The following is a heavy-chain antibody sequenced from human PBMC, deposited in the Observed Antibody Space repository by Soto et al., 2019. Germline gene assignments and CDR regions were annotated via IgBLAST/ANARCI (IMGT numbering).Heavy chain of an antibody. D-gene: IGHD3-3*01. Sequence: PGGSLRLSCAASGFTFSSYAMSWVRQAPGKGLEWVSAISGSGGSTYYADSVKGRFTISRDNSKNTLYLQMNSLRAEDTAVYYCAKDSTLRGSGPSWYFELWGRGTLVTVSS. CDR1: GFTFSSYA. V-gene: IGHV3-23*01. CDR3: AKDSTLRGSGPSWYFEL. CDR2: ISGSGGST. J-gene: IGHJ2*01.